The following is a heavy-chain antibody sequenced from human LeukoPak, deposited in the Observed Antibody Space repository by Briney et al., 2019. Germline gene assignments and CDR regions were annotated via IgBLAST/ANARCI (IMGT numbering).Heavy chain of an antibody. CDR3: ASSQDYDILTGPPGS. CDR1: GFTFSDYY. J-gene: IGHJ5*02. CDR2: ISSSGSTI. V-gene: IGHV3-11*01. D-gene: IGHD3-9*01. Sequence: AGGSLRLSCAASGFTFSDYYMSWIRQAPGKGLEWVSYISSSGSTIYYADSVKGRFTISRDNAKNSLYLQMNSLRAEDTAVYYCASSQDYDILTGPPGSWGQGTLVTVSS.